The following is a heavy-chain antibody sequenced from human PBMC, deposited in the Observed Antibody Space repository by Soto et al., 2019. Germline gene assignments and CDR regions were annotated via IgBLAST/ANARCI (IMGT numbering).Heavy chain of an antibody. D-gene: IGHD5-18*01. CDR1: GGTFGSHG. J-gene: IGHJ4*02. V-gene: IGHV1-69*13. CDR3: ARGAMANFDY. Sequence: ASVKVSCKXSGGTFGSHGIAWVRQAPGQGLEWMGGLIAMLGTPTYARKVQGRATITADESLTSSYLELRSLRSEDAAVYFCARGAMANFDYWGQGTVVTVS. CDR2: LIAMLGTP.